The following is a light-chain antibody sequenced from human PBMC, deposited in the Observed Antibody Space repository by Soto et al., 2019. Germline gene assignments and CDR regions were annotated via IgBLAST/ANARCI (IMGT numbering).Light chain of an antibody. Sequence: QSVLTQPAAVSGSPGQSITISCTGTSSDVGGYNYVSWYQQHPGKAPKLMIYDVSNRPSGVSNRFSGSKSGNTASLTISGLRAEDEADYYCSSYTSSSKVFGTGTKLTVL. J-gene: IGLJ1*01. CDR2: DVS. CDR3: SSYTSSSKV. CDR1: SSDVGGYNY. V-gene: IGLV2-14*01.